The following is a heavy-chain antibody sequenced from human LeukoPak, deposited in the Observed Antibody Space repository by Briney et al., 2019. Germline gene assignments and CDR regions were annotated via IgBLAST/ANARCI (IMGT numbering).Heavy chain of an antibody. CDR3: ARGYSSNWYDY. Sequence: GESLKISCKGSGYSFTSYWIAWVRQMPGKGLEWMGIIYPGDFDTRKSPSFRGQVTISADMSISTAYLQWNSLKASGTAMYYCARGYSSNWYDYWGQGTLVTVSS. J-gene: IGHJ5*01. CDR2: IYPGDFDT. D-gene: IGHD6-19*01. CDR1: GYSFTSYW. V-gene: IGHV5-51*01.